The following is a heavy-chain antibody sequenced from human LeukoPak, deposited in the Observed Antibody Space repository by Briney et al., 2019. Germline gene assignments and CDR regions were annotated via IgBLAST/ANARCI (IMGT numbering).Heavy chain of an antibody. CDR1: GYTFTSYD. D-gene: IGHD1-26*01. Sequence: ASVKVSCKASGYTFTSYDINGVRQATGQGLECMGGENPNSGSTGYAQKHQHRLTITRHTYISRAYIELSGLRSEDKAVYYCARGRSTRYPYYLHYWLRGTQV. CDR3: ARGRSTRYPYYLHY. J-gene: IGHJ4*02. V-gene: IGHV1-8*03. CDR2: ENPNSGST.